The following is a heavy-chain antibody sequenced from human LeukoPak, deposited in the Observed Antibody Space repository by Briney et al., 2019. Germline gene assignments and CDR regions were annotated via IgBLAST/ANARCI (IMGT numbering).Heavy chain of an antibody. Sequence: GGSLRLSCAASGFTFSSSGMHWVRQAPGKGLEWVAFIRYDGSNKYYADSMKGRFTISRDNSKNTLYLQMNSLRAEDTAVYYCAKDPTWPYYYDSSGLDYWGQGTLVTVSS. CDR3: AKDPTWPYYYDSSGLDY. CDR1: GFTFSSSG. J-gene: IGHJ4*02. CDR2: IRYDGSNK. V-gene: IGHV3-30*02. D-gene: IGHD3-22*01.